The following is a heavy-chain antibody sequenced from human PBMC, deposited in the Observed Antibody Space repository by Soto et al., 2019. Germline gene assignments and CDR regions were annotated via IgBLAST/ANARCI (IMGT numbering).Heavy chain of an antibody. Sequence: SETLSLTCTVSGGPVSSGSYYWSWIRQPPGKGLEWIGYIYYSGSTNYNPSLKSRVTISVDTSKNQFSLKLSSVTAADTAVYYCARGQTPPTFYWLLYYHPIDYWGQGTLVTVSS. CDR1: GGPVSSGSYY. CDR2: IYYSGST. CDR3: ARGQTPPTFYWLLYYHPIDY. J-gene: IGHJ4*02. D-gene: IGHD3-9*01. V-gene: IGHV4-61*01.